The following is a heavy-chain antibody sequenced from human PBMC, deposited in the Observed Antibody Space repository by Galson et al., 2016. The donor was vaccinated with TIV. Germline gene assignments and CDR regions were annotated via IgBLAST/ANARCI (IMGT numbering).Heavy chain of an antibody. CDR3: SRPGFPGPRSHLSHTDLLHSNTRPCPRVSDCSFVDTACSWRCL. J-gene: IGHJ2*01. CDR2: IFPGESHT. V-gene: IGHV5-51*01. D-gene: IGHD5-18*01. Sequence: QSGAEVTKPGESLKISCETSGYNFTNYWIGWVRQMPGKGLEWVGVIFPGESHTTYSPSFQGHVTVSVDKSISPASLQWVTSPASATAIDYCSRPGFPGPRSHLSHTDLLHSNTRPCPRVSDCSFVDTACSWRCLW. CDR1: GYNFTNYW.